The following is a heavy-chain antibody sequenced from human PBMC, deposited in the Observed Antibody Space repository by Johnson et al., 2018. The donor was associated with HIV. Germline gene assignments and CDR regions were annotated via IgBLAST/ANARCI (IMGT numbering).Heavy chain of an antibody. CDR2: INTAGDT. V-gene: IGHV3-13*01. Sequence: MLLVESGGGVVRPGGSLRVSCAASGFTFDDYGMNWVRQAPGKGLEWVSTINTAGDTYYLGSVKGRFTISRENAKNSLYLQMNNLRAGDTAVYYCAKVGSGYSSSSWGQGTMVTVSS. J-gene: IGHJ3*01. CDR1: GFTFDDYG. D-gene: IGHD6-13*01. CDR3: AKVGSGYSSSS.